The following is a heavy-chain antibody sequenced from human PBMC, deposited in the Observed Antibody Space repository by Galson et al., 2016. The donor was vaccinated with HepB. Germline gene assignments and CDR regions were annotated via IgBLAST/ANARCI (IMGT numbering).Heavy chain of an antibody. V-gene: IGHV3-33*06. CDR1: GFTFSSYG. CDR2: IWYDGKVQ. D-gene: IGHD5/OR15-5a*01. J-gene: IGHJ5*02. CDR3: AKDRVYAAVNWFDP. Sequence: SLRLSCAASGFTFSSYGMHWVRQAPGKGLEWVAVIWYDGKVQYYADSVKGRFTISRDNSKNTLYLQMNSLRAEDTAVYYCAKDRVYAAVNWFDPWGQGTLVTVSS.